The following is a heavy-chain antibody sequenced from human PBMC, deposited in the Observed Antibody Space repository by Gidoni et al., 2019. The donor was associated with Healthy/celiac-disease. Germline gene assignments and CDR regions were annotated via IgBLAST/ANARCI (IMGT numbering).Heavy chain of an antibody. V-gene: IGHV3-9*01. J-gene: IGHJ4*02. CDR3: AKDQVLDILTGSFDY. CDR1: GFPFAAYA. CDR2: ISWNSGSI. Sequence: EVQLVESGGGLVQPGRSLRLSCAASGFPFAAYAMHWVRQDPGKGLEWFSGISWNSGSIGYADSVKGRFTISRDNSKNSLYLQMNSLRAEDTALYYCAKDQVLDILTGSFDYWGQGTLVTVSS. D-gene: IGHD3-9*01.